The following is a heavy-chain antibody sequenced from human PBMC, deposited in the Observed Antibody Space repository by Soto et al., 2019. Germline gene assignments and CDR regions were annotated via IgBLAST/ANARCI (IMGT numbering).Heavy chain of an antibody. CDR2: INPNSGDT. J-gene: IGHJ5*02. CDR3: VTVRRTSDWYGRKGDWFDP. Sequence: ASVEVSCKASGYSFTNDYIHWVRQAPGQGLEWMGWINPNSGDTKYAQKFQRRVNMTRDTSVNTAYMELSSLRSDDTDPYYCVTVRRTSDWYGRKGDWFDPWGQGTLVTVSS. D-gene: IGHD2-2*01. V-gene: IGHV1-2*02. CDR1: GYSFTNDY.